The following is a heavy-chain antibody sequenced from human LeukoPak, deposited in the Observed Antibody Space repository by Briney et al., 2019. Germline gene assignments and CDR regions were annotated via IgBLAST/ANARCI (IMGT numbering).Heavy chain of an antibody. CDR1: GYTFTSYD. CDR3: ARSKLYYYDSSGYYIYYFDY. Sequence: ASVKVSCKASGYTFTSYDINWVRQATGQGLEWMGWMNPNSGNTGYAQKFQGRVTITADESTSTAYMELSGLRSEDTAVYYCARSKLYYYDSSGYYIYYFDYWGQGTLVTVPS. CDR2: MNPNSGNT. J-gene: IGHJ4*02. V-gene: IGHV1-8*03. D-gene: IGHD3-22*01.